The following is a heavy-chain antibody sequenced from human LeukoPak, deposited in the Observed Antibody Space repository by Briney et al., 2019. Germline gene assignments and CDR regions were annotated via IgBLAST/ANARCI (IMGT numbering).Heavy chain of an antibody. CDR3: ARTLMGSSGWYDY. Sequence: SVKVSCKASGGTFSSYAISWGRHAPGRGLEWMGRIIPIFDTANYAQKFQGRVTITTDESTSTAYMELSSLRSEDTAVYYCARTLMGSSGWYDYWGQGTLVTVSS. CDR2: IIPIFDTA. J-gene: IGHJ4*02. V-gene: IGHV1-69*05. D-gene: IGHD6-19*01. CDR1: GGTFSSYA.